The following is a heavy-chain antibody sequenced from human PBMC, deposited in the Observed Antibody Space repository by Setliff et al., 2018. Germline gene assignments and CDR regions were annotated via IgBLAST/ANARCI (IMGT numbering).Heavy chain of an antibody. CDR2: IYSSGST. V-gene: IGHV4-30-4*08. CDR1: GGSISSGDYY. J-gene: IGHJ4*02. CDR3: ARESRYYYDNLGTLDY. Sequence: SEALSLTCTVSGGSISSGDYYWSWIRQPPGKGLEWIGYIYSSGSTYYNPSLKSRVSISVDTSKNQFSLKLSSVTAADTAVYYCARESRYYYDNLGTLDYWGQATLVTVSS. D-gene: IGHD3-22*01.